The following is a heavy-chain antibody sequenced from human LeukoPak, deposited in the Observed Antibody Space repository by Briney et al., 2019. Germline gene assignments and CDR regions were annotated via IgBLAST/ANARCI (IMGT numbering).Heavy chain of an antibody. D-gene: IGHD6-13*01. CDR1: GFTFSTYA. V-gene: IGHV3-30-3*01. J-gene: IGHJ4*02. Sequence: GRSLRLSCAASGFTFSTYALHWVGKAPGTGLEWVAVISYHGNNKYYADAVKVRFTISRDNSKNTLYLQMNSRRAEDTAVYYCAREGIAAVRFDYWGQGTLVTVSS. CDR3: AREGIAAVRFDY. CDR2: ISYHGNNK.